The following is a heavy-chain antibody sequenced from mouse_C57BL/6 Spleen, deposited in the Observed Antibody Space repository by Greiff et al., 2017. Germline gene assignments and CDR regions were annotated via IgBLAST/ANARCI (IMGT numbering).Heavy chain of an antibody. CDR3: AKEGYDYDRAYYFDY. Sequence: VQLQQSGAELARPGASVKLSCKASGYTFTSYGISWVKQRTGQGLEWIGEIYPRSGNTYYNEKFKGKATLTADKSSSTAYMELRSLTSEDSAVYFCAKEGYDYDRAYYFDYWGQGTTLTVSA. CDR2: IYPRSGNT. CDR1: GYTFTSYG. D-gene: IGHD2-4*01. V-gene: IGHV1-81*01. J-gene: IGHJ2*01.